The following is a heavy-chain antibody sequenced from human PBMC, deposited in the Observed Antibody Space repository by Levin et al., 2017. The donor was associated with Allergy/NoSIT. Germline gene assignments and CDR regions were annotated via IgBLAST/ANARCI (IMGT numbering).Heavy chain of an antibody. CDR2: IYYSGST. Sequence: SETLSLTCTVSGGSITNYYWSWIRQPPGKGLEWIGYIYYSGSTNYNPSLQSRLTISVDTSKNQFSLKLSSVTAADSAMYFCARDWATAAPGGGQYYYGMDVWGQGTTVTVSS. V-gene: IGHV4-59*01. CDR1: GGSITNYY. CDR3: ARDWATAAPGGGQYYYGMDV. J-gene: IGHJ6*02. D-gene: IGHD5-24*01.